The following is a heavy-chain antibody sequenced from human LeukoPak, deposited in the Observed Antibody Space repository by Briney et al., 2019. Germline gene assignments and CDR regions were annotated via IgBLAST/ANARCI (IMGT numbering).Heavy chain of an antibody. Sequence: SRVTITEDTSKNQFSLKLSSVTAADTAVYYCARVRMLGYYYYYMDVWGKGTTVTVSS. J-gene: IGHJ6*03. D-gene: IGHD2-8*01. CDR3: ARVRMLGYYYYYMDV. V-gene: IGHV4-34*01.